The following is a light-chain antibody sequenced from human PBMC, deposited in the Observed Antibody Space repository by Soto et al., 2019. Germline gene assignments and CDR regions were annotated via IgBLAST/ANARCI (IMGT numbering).Light chain of an antibody. V-gene: IGKV1-39*01. CDR2: ASS. J-gene: IGKJ2*01. Sequence: EMTQSPPSLSASVGDRVTITCRARQSISDNLNWYQFQPGKAPKLLIYASSNLQTGVPSRFSGSGSGADFALSISGLQPEDSATYYCQPSYGPPYTFGLGNKLAIK. CDR1: QSISDN. CDR3: QPSYGPPYT.